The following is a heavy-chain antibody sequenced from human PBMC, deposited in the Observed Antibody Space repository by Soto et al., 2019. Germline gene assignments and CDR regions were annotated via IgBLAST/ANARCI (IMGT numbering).Heavy chain of an antibody. D-gene: IGHD4-17*01. CDR3: ARGLYGDYGHDAFDI. CDR1: GFTFSSYG. Sequence: PGGSLRLSCAASGFTFSSYGMHWVRQAPGKGLEWVAVIWYDGSNKYYADSVKGRFTISRDNSKSTLYLQMNSLRAEDTAVYYCARGLYGDYGHDAFDIWGQGTMVTVSS. J-gene: IGHJ3*02. V-gene: IGHV3-33*01. CDR2: IWYDGSNK.